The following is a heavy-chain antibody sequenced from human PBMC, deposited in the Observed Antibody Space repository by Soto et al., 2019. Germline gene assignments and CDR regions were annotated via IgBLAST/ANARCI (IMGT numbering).Heavy chain of an antibody. Sequence: EVQLVESGGGLVQPGGSLRLSCAASGFTFSSYSMNWVRQAPGKGLEWVSYISSSSSTIYYADSVKGRFTISRDNAKNSLYLQMNSLRAEDTAVYYCARDSTDYIWGSYPAAFDIWGQGTMVTVSS. CDR2: ISSSSSTI. J-gene: IGHJ3*02. CDR3: ARDSTDYIWGSYPAAFDI. D-gene: IGHD3-16*01. CDR1: GFTFSSYS. V-gene: IGHV3-48*01.